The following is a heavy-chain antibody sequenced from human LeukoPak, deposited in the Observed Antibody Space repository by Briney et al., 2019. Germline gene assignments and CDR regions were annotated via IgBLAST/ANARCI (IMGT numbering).Heavy chain of an antibody. Sequence: ASVEVSCKASGYTFSNFGINWVRQAPGQGLEWMGWISGNNDNPNYGQKFQGRFTVTTDSSTNTAYMELSNLRFDDTAVYYCARDGTSTDDYWGQGTLVTVSS. CDR1: GYTFSNFG. J-gene: IGHJ4*02. D-gene: IGHD2-2*01. V-gene: IGHV1-18*01. CDR2: ISGNNDNP. CDR3: ARDGTSTDDY.